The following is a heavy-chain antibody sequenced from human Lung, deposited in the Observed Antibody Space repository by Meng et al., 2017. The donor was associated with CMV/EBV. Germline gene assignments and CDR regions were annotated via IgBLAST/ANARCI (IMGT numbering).Heavy chain of an antibody. J-gene: IGHJ6*02. D-gene: IGHD2-15*01. CDR2: MNPNSGNT. V-gene: IGHV1-8*01. Sequence: ASVXVSXKASGYTFTTYDINWVRQATGQGLEWMGWMNPNSGNTGYAQKFQGRVAMTRVTSISTAYMELSSLTSDDTAVYYCARTRIEVEPDGTKIKYYNYVMDVXGQGXTVTVSS. CDR3: ARTRIEVEPDGTKIKYYNYVMDV. CDR1: GYTFTTYD.